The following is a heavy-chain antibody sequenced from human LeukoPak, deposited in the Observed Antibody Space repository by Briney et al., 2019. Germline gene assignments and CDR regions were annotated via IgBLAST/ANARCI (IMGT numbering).Heavy chain of an antibody. Sequence: SQTLSLTCTDSGGSISSGGYYWSWIRQPPGKGLEWIGYIYHSGSTYYNPSLKSRVTISVDTSNNQFSLKLSSVTAADTAVYYCARVNSCSGGSCYSGYYYYYMDVWGKGTTVTVSS. V-gene: IGHV4-30-2*01. CDR1: GGSISSGGYY. CDR3: ARVNSCSGGSCYSGYYYYYMDV. CDR2: IYHSGST. J-gene: IGHJ6*03. D-gene: IGHD2-15*01.